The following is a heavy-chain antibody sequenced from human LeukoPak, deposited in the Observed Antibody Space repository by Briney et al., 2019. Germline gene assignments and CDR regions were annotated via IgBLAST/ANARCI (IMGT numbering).Heavy chain of an antibody. Sequence: PGGSLRLSCAASGFAFSNYWMSWVRQAPGKGLEWVANIKQDGSEKYYVDSLRGRFTISRDNSKSTLYLQMNSLTAEDTAVYYCARDRMGAILYFDYWGQGTLVTVSS. D-gene: IGHD1-26*01. CDR2: IKQDGSEK. CDR1: GFAFSNYW. V-gene: IGHV3-7*03. CDR3: ARDRMGAILYFDY. J-gene: IGHJ4*02.